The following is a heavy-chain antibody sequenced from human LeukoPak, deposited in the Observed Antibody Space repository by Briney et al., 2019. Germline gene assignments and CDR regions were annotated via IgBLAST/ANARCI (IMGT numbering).Heavy chain of an antibody. Sequence: ASVKVSCKASGYTFTSYYMHWVRQAPGQGLEWMGWISAYNGNTNYAQKLQGRVTMTTDTSTSAAYMELRSLRSDDTAVYYCARVPLITIFGVVITPYYYYYGMDVWGQGTTVTVSS. CDR3: ARVPLITIFGVVITPYYYYYGMDV. V-gene: IGHV1-18*04. CDR2: ISAYNGNT. D-gene: IGHD3-3*01. CDR1: GYTFTSYY. J-gene: IGHJ6*02.